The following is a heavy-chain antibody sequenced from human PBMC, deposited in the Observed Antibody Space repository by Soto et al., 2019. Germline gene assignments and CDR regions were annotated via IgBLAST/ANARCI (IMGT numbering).Heavy chain of an antibody. V-gene: IGHV3-21*02. Sequence: EVQVVESGGGLVKPGGALRITLATSGFPFSSFSWNLVHQAPGKGLEWVSSISPGGNSVYYADSVKGRFTISRDNAKNSLYLQMNNLRAEDAAVYYCARPRGPRGYDLIDYWGQGTLVTVSS. CDR3: ARPRGPRGYDLIDY. CDR2: ISPGGNSV. CDR1: GFPFSSFS. J-gene: IGHJ4*02. D-gene: IGHD5-12*01.